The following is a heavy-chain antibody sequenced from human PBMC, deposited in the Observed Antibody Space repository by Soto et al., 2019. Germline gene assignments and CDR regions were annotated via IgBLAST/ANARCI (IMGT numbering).Heavy chain of an antibody. CDR2: IYYSGST. D-gene: IGHD3-3*01. V-gene: IGHV4-59*01. Sequence: TSETLPLTCSISDGSISSYYWSWIRQPPGKGLEWIGYIYYSGSTNYNPSLKSRVTISVDTSKNQFSLKLSSVTAADTAVYYCARLNRGGYYTNWFDPWGQGTLVTVSS. CDR3: ARLNRGGYYTNWFDP. CDR1: DGSISSYY. J-gene: IGHJ5*02.